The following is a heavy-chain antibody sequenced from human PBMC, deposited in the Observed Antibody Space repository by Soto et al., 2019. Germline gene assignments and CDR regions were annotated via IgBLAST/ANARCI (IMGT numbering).Heavy chain of an antibody. D-gene: IGHD5-12*01. CDR2: TYFRSKWYN. J-gene: IGHJ5*02. V-gene: IGHV6-1*01. CDR1: APSVSSNTAS. Sequence: SQTLSLTCAISAPSVSSNTASWNWIWQSPSRGLEWLGRTYFRSKWYNDYAVSVKSRIIINPDTSNNQFSLQLNSVTPEDTAVYFCAKGDNLGPKTGYAFDPWGQGIMVTVSS. CDR3: AKGDNLGPKTGYAFDP.